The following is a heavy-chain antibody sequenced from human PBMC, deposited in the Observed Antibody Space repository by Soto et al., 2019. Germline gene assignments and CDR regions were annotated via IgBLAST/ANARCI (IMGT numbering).Heavy chain of an antibody. CDR3: ARDRYSSGWYDLDY. CDR1: GFTFSSYG. V-gene: IGHV3-33*01. J-gene: IGHJ4*02. CDR2: IWYDGSNK. D-gene: IGHD6-19*01. Sequence: QVQLVESGGGVVQPGRSLRLSCAASGFTFSSYGMHWVRQAPGKGLEWVAVIWYDGSNKYYADSVKGRFTIPRDNSKNTLYLQVNSLRAEDTAVYYCARDRYSSGWYDLDYWGQGTLVTVSS.